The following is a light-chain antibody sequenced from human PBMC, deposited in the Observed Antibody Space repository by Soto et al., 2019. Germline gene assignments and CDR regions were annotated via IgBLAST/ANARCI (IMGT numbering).Light chain of an antibody. CDR2: TTN. Sequence: QSVLPQPHSASGTPGQRVTISCSGSSSNIGTSSVHWFQQLPGTAPKLLISTTNQRPSGVPERFSGSNSGTSASLAISGLQSEDEADYYCAAWDDSLNGHVFGTGTKLTVL. CDR1: SSNIGTSS. CDR3: AAWDDSLNGHV. V-gene: IGLV1-44*01. J-gene: IGLJ1*01.